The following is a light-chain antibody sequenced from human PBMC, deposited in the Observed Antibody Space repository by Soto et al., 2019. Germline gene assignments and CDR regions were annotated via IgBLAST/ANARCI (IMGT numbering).Light chain of an antibody. J-gene: IGKJ4*01. CDR3: QKYNSAPLT. Sequence: DVQMTQSPSSLSAFVGDRVTITCRASQGIAPYLAWFQQKPGKVPKLLIYATSTLQSGVPSRFSGSGSGTDFTLNINSPQPEDVGTYYCQKYNSAPLTFGGGTKVEIK. CDR2: ATS. V-gene: IGKV1-27*01. CDR1: QGIAPY.